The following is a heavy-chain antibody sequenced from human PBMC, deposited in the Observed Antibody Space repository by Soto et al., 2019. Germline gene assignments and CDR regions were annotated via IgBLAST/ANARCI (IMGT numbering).Heavy chain of an antibody. V-gene: IGHV4-30-2*02. CDR2: IYHSGST. D-gene: IGHD3-10*01. Sequence: SETLSLTCAVSGGSIISGGYSWILIRQPPGKGLEWIGYIYHSGSTYYNPSLKSRVTISVDRSKNQFSLKLSSVTAADTAVYYCARTPLMMVRGVMADWGQGTLVTVSS. CDR1: GGSIISGGYS. J-gene: IGHJ4*02. CDR3: ARTPLMMVRGVMAD.